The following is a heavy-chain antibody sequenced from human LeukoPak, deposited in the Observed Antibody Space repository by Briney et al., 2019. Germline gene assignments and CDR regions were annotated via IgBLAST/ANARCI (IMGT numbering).Heavy chain of an antibody. J-gene: IGHJ5*02. V-gene: IGHV1-18*01. Sequence: GASVKVSCKASGYIFSSYGISWVRQAPGQGLEWMGWISGYSGNTKYSQRLQGRVSMTTDTSTSTAYMELRSLRSDDTAVYYCARDSLDCSTTSCRSFDPWGQGTLVTVSS. CDR3: ARDSLDCSTTSCRSFDP. D-gene: IGHD2-2*01. CDR1: GYIFSSYG. CDR2: ISGYSGNT.